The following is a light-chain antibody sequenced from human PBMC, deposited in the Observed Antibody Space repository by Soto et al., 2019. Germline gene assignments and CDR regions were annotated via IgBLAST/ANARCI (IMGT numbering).Light chain of an antibody. J-gene: IGKJ5*01. V-gene: IGKV1-27*01. CDR2: SAS. Sequence: DIQMTQSPSSLSASVGDRITITCRASQDISNYLAWYQQKPGKVPKLLTYSASNLQSGVPSRVSGSGSGTDFTLTISSLQPEDVAAYFCQKYNSAFTVGQGTRLESK. CDR3: QKYNSAFT. CDR1: QDISNY.